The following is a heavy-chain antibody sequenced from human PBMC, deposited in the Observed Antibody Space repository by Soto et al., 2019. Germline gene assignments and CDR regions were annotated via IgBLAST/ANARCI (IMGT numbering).Heavy chain of an antibody. CDR1: GYTFTSYA. J-gene: IGHJ3*01. D-gene: IGHD1-7*01. V-gene: IGHV1-3*01. CDR3: ARALGLELHLSL. Sequence: ASVKVSCKASGYTFTSYAMHWVRQAPGQRLEWMGWINAGNGNTKYSQKFQGRVTITRDTSASTAYMELSSLRSEDTAVYYCARALGLELHLSLWGQRTMVPVSS. CDR2: INAGNGNT.